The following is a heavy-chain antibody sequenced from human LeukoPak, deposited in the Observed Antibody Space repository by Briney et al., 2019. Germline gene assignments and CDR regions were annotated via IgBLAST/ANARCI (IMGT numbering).Heavy chain of an antibody. Sequence: GGSLRLSCAASGFTFSSYAMSWVRQAPGKGLEWVSAISGSGGSTYYADSVKGRFTISRDNSKNTLYLQMNSLRAEDTAVYYCASRRVVRGVIRTELDYWGQGTLVTVSS. CDR1: GFTFSSYA. CDR2: ISGSGGST. D-gene: IGHD3-10*01. V-gene: IGHV3-23*01. J-gene: IGHJ4*02. CDR3: ASRRVVRGVIRTELDY.